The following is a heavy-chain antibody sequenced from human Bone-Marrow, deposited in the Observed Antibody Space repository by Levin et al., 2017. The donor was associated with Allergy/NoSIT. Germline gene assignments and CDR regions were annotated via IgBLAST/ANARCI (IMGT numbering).Heavy chain of an antibody. J-gene: IGHJ4*02. V-gene: IGHV3-30*01. CDR2: LSFDGSNT. CDR1: GFTFSTSA. Sequence: PGGSLRLSCAASGFTFSTSAMHWLRQAPGKGLEWVSLLSFDGSNTYYADSVKGRFTISRDTSENTLYLQLDNLRPEDTAIYYCARGGGFGSVDYWGQGTLVTVSS. CDR3: ARGGGFGSVDY. D-gene: IGHD1-26*01.